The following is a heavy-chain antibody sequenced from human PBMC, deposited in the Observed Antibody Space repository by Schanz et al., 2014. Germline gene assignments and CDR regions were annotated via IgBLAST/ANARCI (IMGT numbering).Heavy chain of an antibody. J-gene: IGHJ4*02. D-gene: IGHD5-18*01. CDR1: GFTFSTSA. V-gene: IGHV3-23*01. Sequence: EVQLLESGGGLVQPGGSLRLSCAASGFTFSTSAMSWVRQVPGKGLEWVSAILGLASTTYYADSVKGRFTISRDNSKTTVYLQMNSLRAEDTAVYYCAKDAENTAMITDYFDYWGQGTLVTVSS. CDR3: AKDAENTAMITDYFDY. CDR2: ILGLASTT.